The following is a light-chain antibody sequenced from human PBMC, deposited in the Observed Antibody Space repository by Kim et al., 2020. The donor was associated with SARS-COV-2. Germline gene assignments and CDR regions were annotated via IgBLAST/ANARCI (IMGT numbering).Light chain of an antibody. CDR1: QGTGAF. CDR2: DAS. Sequence: ASVGVRVTITCRASQGTGAFLAWYQQKPGKAPRVLIYDASTLQSGVPSRFSGSGSGTFFTLTISNLQPEDFATYYCQQLSNYPFTFGQGKRLESK. CDR3: QQLSNYPFT. V-gene: IGKV1-9*01. J-gene: IGKJ5*01.